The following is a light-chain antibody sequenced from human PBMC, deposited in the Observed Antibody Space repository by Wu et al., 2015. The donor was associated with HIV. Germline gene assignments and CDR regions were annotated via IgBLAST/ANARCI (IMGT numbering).Light chain of an antibody. CDR3: QQYHNFPLT. CDR1: QSIDTW. Sequence: DIQMTQSPSTLSASVGDRVTITCRASQSIDTWLAWYQLQPGKAPKLLIYKASTLESGVPSRFSGSGSGTEFTLTITSLQPDDFATYYCQQYHNFPLTFGGGTKVEIK. CDR2: KAS. J-gene: IGKJ4*01. V-gene: IGKV1-5*03.